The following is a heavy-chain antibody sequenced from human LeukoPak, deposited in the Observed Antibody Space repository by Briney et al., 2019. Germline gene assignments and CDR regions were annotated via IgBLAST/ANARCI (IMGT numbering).Heavy chain of an antibody. V-gene: IGHV3-33*01. D-gene: IGHD4-17*01. CDR2: IWYDGRKE. Sequence: PGGSLRLSCAASGFTFSTYGMHWVRQAPGKGLEWVAVIWYDGRKEYYADSVKGRFTISRDNSKNTLYLQMNSLRVEDTAMYYCGRDSRDLTVTATEFDYWGQGTLVTVSS. J-gene: IGHJ4*02. CDR1: GFTFSTYG. CDR3: GRDSRDLTVTATEFDY.